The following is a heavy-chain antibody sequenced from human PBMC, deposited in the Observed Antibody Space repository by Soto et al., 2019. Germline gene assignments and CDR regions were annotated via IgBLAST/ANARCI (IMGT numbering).Heavy chain of an antibody. D-gene: IGHD6-6*01. J-gene: IGHJ6*02. CDR2: ISSSSFSI. CDR1: GFTFSSYS. CDR3: ARNESSNIYGMDV. V-gene: IGHV3-21*01. Sequence: EVQLVESGGGLVKPGGSLRLSCAASGFTFSSYSMNWVRQAPGKGLEWVSSISSSSFSINYADSVKGRFSISRDNAQNSLHLQMNNLRAEDTAVYYCARNESSNIYGMDVWAKGPRSPSP.